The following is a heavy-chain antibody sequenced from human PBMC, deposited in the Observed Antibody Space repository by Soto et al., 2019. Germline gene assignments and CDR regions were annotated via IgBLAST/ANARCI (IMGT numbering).Heavy chain of an antibody. Sequence: SQTPSLTCAISGDSVSSNSAAWNWIRQSPSRGLEWLGRTYYRSKWYNDYAVSVKSRITINPDTSKNQFSLQLNSVTPEDTAVYYCARDPFAGYCSGGSCYSGGMDVWGQGTTVTVSS. V-gene: IGHV6-1*01. CDR1: GDSVSSNSAA. CDR3: ARDPFAGYCSGGSCYSGGMDV. J-gene: IGHJ6*02. CDR2: TYYRSKWYN. D-gene: IGHD2-15*01.